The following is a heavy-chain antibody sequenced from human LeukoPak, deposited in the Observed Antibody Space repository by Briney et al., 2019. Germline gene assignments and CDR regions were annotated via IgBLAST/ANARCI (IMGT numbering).Heavy chain of an antibody. CDR3: AKDLIAVAGSNAFDI. CDR1: GFTFSSYG. J-gene: IGHJ3*02. CDR2: ISGSGGST. V-gene: IGHV3-23*01. D-gene: IGHD6-19*01. Sequence: GGSLRLSCAASGFTFSSYGMSWVRQAPGKGLEWVSAISGSGGSTYYADSVKGRLTISRDNSKNTLYLQMNSLRAEDTAVYYCAKDLIAVAGSNAFDIWGQGTMVTVSS.